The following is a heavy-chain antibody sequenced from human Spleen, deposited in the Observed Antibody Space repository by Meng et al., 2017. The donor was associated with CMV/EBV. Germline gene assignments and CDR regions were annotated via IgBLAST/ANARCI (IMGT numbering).Heavy chain of an antibody. CDR2: IYSGGST. D-gene: IGHD1-26*01. CDR3: ARVQYIGTYSDAFDI. Sequence: GESLKISCAASGFTVSSNFMTWVRQAPGKGLEWVSVIYSGGSTYYTDSVKGRFTISRDNSKNTLYLQMNSLRAEDTAVYYCARVQYIGTYSDAFDIWGQGTMVTVS. CDR1: GFTVSSNF. V-gene: IGHV3-53*01. J-gene: IGHJ3*02.